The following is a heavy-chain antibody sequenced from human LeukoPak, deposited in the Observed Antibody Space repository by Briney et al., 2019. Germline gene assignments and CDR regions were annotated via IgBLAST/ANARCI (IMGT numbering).Heavy chain of an antibody. Sequence: ASVKVSCKASGYTFTSYDINWVRQATGQGLEWMGWMNPNSGNTGYAQKFQGRVTMTRNTSISTAYMELSSLRSEDTAVYYCARVSMARGYYYYMDVWSKGTTVTISS. CDR2: MNPNSGNT. CDR3: ARVSMARGYYYYMDV. CDR1: GYTFTSYD. D-gene: IGHD3-10*01. J-gene: IGHJ6*03. V-gene: IGHV1-8*01.